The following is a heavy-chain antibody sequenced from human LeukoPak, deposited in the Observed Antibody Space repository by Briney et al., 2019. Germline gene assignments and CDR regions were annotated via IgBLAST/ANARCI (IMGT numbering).Heavy chain of an antibody. CDR3: AGGPQIRESDY. D-gene: IGHD3-10*01. V-gene: IGHV3-48*03. CDR1: GFTFSSYE. CDR2: ISSSGSTI. J-gene: IGHJ4*02. Sequence: PGGSLRLSCAASGFTFSSYEMNWVRQAPGKGLEWVSYISSSGSTIYYADSVKGRFTISRDNAKNSLYLQMNSLRVEDTAVYFCAGGPQIRESDYWGQGTLVTVSS.